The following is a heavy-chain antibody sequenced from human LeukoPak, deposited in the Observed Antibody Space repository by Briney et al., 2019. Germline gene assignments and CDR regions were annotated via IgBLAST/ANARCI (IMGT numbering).Heavy chain of an antibody. V-gene: IGHV4-61*02. CDR1: GGSISSGSYY. CDR2: IYTSGST. J-gene: IGHJ3*02. Sequence: SQTLSLTCTVSGGSISSGSYYWSWIRQPAGKGLEWIGRIYTSGSTNYNPSLKSRVTISVDTSKNQFSLKLSSVTAADPAVYYCARDRYYDSSGYHSKDAFDIWGQGPMVTVSS. CDR3: ARDRYYDSSGYHSKDAFDI. D-gene: IGHD3-22*01.